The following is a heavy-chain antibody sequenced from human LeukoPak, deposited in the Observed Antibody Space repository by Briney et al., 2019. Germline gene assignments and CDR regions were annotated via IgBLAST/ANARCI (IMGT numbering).Heavy chain of an antibody. Sequence: GGSLRLSCAASGFTFSSSWMSWVRQAPGKGLEWVTNIEPDGSEKYYVDSVKGRFTISRDNAKNSLYLQMNSLRAEDTALYYCARDTVGVTDYWGQGTLVTVSS. V-gene: IGHV3-7*01. D-gene: IGHD1-26*01. CDR1: GFTFSSSW. CDR3: ARDTVGVTDY. CDR2: IEPDGSEK. J-gene: IGHJ4*02.